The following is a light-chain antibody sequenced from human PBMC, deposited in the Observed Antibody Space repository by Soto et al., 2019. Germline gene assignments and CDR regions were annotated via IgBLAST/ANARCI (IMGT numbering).Light chain of an antibody. Sequence: EIVLTQSPGTLSLSPGERATLSCRASQSVSSSYLAWYQQKPGQAPRLLIYGASSRATGIPDRFSGSGSGTDFTLPISRLEPEDFAVYYCQQYGSSSLTFGHGT. V-gene: IGKV3-20*01. CDR2: GAS. CDR3: QQYGSSSLT. CDR1: QSVSSSY. J-gene: IGKJ3*01.